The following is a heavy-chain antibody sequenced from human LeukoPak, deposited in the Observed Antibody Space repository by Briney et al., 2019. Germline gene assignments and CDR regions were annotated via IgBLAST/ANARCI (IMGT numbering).Heavy chain of an antibody. V-gene: IGHV4-59*08. Sequence: PSETLSLTCAVSGGSISSYYWSWIRQPPGKGLEWIGNIYYSGSTNYNPSLKSRVTISVDTSKNQFSLKLSSVTAADTAVYYCARGYSYGLYFDYWGQGTLVTVSS. D-gene: IGHD5-18*01. CDR1: GGSISSYY. CDR2: IYYSGST. CDR3: ARGYSYGLYFDY. J-gene: IGHJ4*02.